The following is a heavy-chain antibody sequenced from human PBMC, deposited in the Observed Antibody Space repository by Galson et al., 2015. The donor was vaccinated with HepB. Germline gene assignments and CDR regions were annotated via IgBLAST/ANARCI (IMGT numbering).Heavy chain of an antibody. CDR2: IIPIFGTA. Sequence: SVKVSCKASGYTFTTYDISWVRQAPGQGLEWMGGIIPIFGTANYAQKFQGRVTITADESTSTAYMELSSLRSEDTAVYYCAYDSSPDAFDIWGQGTMVTVSS. CDR3: AYDSSPDAFDI. D-gene: IGHD3-22*01. CDR1: GYTFTTYD. J-gene: IGHJ3*02. V-gene: IGHV1-69*13.